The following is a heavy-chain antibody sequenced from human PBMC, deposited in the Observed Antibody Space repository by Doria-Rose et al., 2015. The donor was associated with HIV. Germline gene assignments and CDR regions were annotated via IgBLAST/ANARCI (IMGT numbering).Heavy chain of an antibody. Sequence: SGPVLVKPTETLTLTCTVSGVSLSSPGMGVSWIRQPPGKALEWLAHIFSDDERSYKTFLKSRPTISRGTSKSQVVLTMTDMDPVDTATYYCARIKSSRWYHKYYFDFWGQGTLVIVSA. CDR1: GVSLSSPGMG. CDR3: ARIKSSRWYHKYYFDF. CDR2: IFSDDER. D-gene: IGHD6-13*01. V-gene: IGHV2-26*01. J-gene: IGHJ4*02.